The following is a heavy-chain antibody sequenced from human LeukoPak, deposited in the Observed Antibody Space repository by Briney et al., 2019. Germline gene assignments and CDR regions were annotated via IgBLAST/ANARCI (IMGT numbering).Heavy chain of an antibody. CDR2: IKEDGSEK. CDR3: ARTLRGGGALDY. V-gene: IGHV3-7*03. Sequence: PGGALRLSCAASGFTFSNYWLNWVRQAPGKGLGWVANIKEDGSEKYYVDSVKGRFTISRDNAKNSLFLQMNSLRAEDTAVYYCARTLRGGGALDYWGQGTLVTVSS. J-gene: IGHJ4*02. D-gene: IGHD3-16*01. CDR1: GFTFSNYW.